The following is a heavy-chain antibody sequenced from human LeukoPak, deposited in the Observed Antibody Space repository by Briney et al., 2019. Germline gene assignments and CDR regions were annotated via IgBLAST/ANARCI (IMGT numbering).Heavy chain of an antibody. V-gene: IGHV3-53*01. D-gene: IGHD5-18*01. CDR1: GLTVSSKD. Sequence: GGSLRLSCAASGLTVSSKDMSWVRQAPGKGLEWVSVIYSGGSTYYADSVKGRFTISRDNSKNTLYLQMNSLRAEDTAVYYCARDLLGYSYDAYYFDFWGQGTLVTVSS. CDR3: ARDLLGYSYDAYYFDF. CDR2: IYSGGST. J-gene: IGHJ4*02.